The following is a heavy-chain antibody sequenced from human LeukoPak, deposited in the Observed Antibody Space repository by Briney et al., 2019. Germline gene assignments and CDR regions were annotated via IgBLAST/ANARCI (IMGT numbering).Heavy chain of an antibody. CDR1: GFTVSSNY. CDR3: ARAGYGSGWALDY. Sequence: HAGGSLRLSCAASGFTVSSNYMSWVRQAPGKGLEWVSVIYSGGSTYYADSVKGRFTISRDNSKNTLYLQMNSLRAEDTAVYYCARAGYGSGWALDYWGQGTLVTVSS. J-gene: IGHJ4*02. CDR2: IYSGGST. V-gene: IGHV3-53*01. D-gene: IGHD6-19*01.